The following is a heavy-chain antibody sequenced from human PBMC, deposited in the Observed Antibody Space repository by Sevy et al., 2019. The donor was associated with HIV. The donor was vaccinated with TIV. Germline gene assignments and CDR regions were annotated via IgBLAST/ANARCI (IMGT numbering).Heavy chain of an antibody. CDR1: GFTFSSYG. Sequence: GGSLRLSCAASGFTFSSYGMHWVRQAPGKGLEWVAVISYDGSNKYYVDSVKGRFTISRDNSKNTLYLQMNSLRAEDTAVYYCAKDRGDGYNLFYYWGQGTQVTVSS. CDR3: AKDRGDGYNLFYY. V-gene: IGHV3-30*18. CDR2: ISYDGSNK. D-gene: IGHD3-10*01. J-gene: IGHJ4*02.